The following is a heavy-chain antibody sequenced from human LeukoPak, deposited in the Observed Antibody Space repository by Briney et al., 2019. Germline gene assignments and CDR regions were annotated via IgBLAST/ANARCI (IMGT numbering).Heavy chain of an antibody. D-gene: IGHD2-2*01. Sequence: SETLSLTCTVSGGSISSGDYYWSWIRQPPGKGLEWIWYIYYSGSTYYNPSLKSRVTISVDTSKNQFSLKLSSVTAADTAVYYCARAPPYCSSTSCHGEGVDYWGQGTLVTVSS. CDR3: ARAPPYCSSTSCHGEGVDY. CDR1: GGSISSGDYY. J-gene: IGHJ4*02. V-gene: IGHV4-30-4*08. CDR2: IYYSGST.